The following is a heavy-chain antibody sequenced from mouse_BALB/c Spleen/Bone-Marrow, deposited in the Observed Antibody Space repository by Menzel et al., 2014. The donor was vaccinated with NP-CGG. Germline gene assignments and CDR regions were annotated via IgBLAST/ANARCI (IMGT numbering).Heavy chain of an antibody. CDR3: ARNDGYS. Sequence: QVQLQQSGPELVKPGASVKISCKTSGYAFSSSWMNWVKQRPGQGLEWIGRIYPGDGDTNYNGKFKGKATLTADKSFSTAYMQLSSLTSVDSAVYFCARNDGYSWGQGTLVTVSA. V-gene: IGHV1-82*01. CDR1: GYAFSSSW. CDR2: IYPGDGDT. J-gene: IGHJ3*01. D-gene: IGHD2-3*01.